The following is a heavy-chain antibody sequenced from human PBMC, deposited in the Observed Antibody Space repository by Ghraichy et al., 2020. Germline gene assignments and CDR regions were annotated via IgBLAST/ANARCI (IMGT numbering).Heavy chain of an antibody. V-gene: IGHV3-21*01. CDR1: GFTFSSFD. D-gene: IGHD5-24*01. J-gene: IGHJ4*02. Sequence: GGSLRLSCAASGFTFSSFDMNWVRQAPGRGLDWVASISSGSGLIYYADSVRGRFTIHRDKDRSSLFLHMDSLGAEDTAVYYCARRRDAYNFDYWGQGALVTVSS. CDR2: ISSGSGLI. CDR3: ARRRDAYNFDY.